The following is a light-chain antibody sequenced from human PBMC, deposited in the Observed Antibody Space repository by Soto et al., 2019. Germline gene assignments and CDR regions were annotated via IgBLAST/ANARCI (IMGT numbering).Light chain of an antibody. V-gene: IGKV4-1*01. CDR2: WAS. CDR3: QQYYSTYT. J-gene: IGKJ2*01. CDR1: QSVLYSSNNKNY. Sequence: DIVMTQYPDSLAVSLGERATINCKSSQSVLYSSNNKNYLAWYQQKPGQPPKLLIYWASTRESGVPDRFSGSGSGKDFTLTISSLQAEDGAVYYCQQYYSTYTFGLGTPLEIQ.